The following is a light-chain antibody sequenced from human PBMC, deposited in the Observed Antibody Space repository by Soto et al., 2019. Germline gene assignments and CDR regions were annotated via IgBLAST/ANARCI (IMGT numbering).Light chain of an antibody. CDR2: GNS. Sequence: QSALTQPPSVSGAPGQRVTISCTGSSSNIGAGYDVHWYQQLPGTAPKLFIFGNSNRPSGVPDRFSGSKSGTSASLVITGLQAEDEADYYCQSYDSSLSGWVFGGGTKLTVL. CDR1: SSNIGAGYD. V-gene: IGLV1-40*01. CDR3: QSYDSSLSGWV. J-gene: IGLJ3*02.